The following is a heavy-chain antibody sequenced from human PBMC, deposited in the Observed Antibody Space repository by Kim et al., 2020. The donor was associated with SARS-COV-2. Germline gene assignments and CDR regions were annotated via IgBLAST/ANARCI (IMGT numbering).Heavy chain of an antibody. CDR3: ARILNYYDSSGYNAEYFQH. J-gene: IGHJ1*01. Sequence: SRVTISVDTSKNQFSLKLSSVTAADTAVYYCARILNYYDSSGYNAEYFQHWGQGTLVTVSS. D-gene: IGHD3-22*01. V-gene: IGHV4-39*01.